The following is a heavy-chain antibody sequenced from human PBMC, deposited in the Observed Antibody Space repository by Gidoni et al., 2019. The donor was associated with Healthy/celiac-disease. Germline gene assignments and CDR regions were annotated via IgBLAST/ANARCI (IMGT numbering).Heavy chain of an antibody. D-gene: IGHD3-22*01. CDR3: ARDQGGKMIVVVPRGYFDY. V-gene: IGHV4-34*01. CDR2: INHSGST. J-gene: IGHJ4*02. Sequence: QVQLQQWGAGLLKPSETLSLTCAVYGGSFSGYYWSWIRQPPGKGLEWIGEINHSGSTNYNPSLKSRVTISVDTSKNQFSLKLSSVTAADTAVYYCARDQGGKMIVVVPRGYFDYWGQGTLVTVSS. CDR1: GGSFSGYY.